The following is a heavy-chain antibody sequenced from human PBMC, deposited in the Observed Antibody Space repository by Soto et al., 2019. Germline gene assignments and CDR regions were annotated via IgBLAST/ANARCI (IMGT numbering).Heavy chain of an antibody. V-gene: IGHV3-30*18. CDR2: ISYDGSNK. CDR3: AKDRVRSGSYFDY. D-gene: IGHD1-26*01. Sequence: QVQLVESGGGVVQPGRSLRLSCAASGFTFSSYGMHWVRQAPGKGLEWVAVISYDGSNKYYADSVKGRFTISRDNSKNTLYLQMNSLRAEDTAVYYCAKDRVRSGSYFDYWGQGTLVTVSS. CDR1: GFTFSSYG. J-gene: IGHJ4*02.